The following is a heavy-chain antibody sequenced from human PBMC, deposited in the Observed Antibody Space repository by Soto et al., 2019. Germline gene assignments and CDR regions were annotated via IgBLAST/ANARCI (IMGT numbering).Heavy chain of an antibody. V-gene: IGHV4-59*01. CDR2: IYCSGST. J-gene: IGHJ4*02. CDR3: ARITMVRGVPLDYFDY. D-gene: IGHD3-10*01. CDR1: GGSISSYY. Sequence: LSLTCTVSGGSISSYYWSWIRQHPGKGLEWIGYIYCSGSTNYNPSLKSRVTISVDTSKNQFSLKLSSVTAADTAVYYCARITMVRGVPLDYFDYWGQGTLVTVSS.